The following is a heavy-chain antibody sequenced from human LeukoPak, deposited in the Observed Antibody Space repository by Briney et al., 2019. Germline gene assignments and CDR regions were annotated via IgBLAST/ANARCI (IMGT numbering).Heavy chain of an antibody. V-gene: IGHV4-34*01. D-gene: IGHD2-2*02. CDR3: ARILGDCSSTSCYTFDWFDP. CDR1: GGSFSGYY. Sequence: SETLSLTCAVYGGSFSGYYWSWIRQPPVKGLEWIGEINHSGSTNYNPSLKSRVTISVDTSKNQFSLKLSSVTAADTAVYYCARILGDCSSTSCYTFDWFDPWGQGTLVTVSS. CDR2: INHSGST. J-gene: IGHJ5*02.